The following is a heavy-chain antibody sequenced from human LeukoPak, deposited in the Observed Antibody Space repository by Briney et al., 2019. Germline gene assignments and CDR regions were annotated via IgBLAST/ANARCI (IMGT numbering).Heavy chain of an antibody. Sequence: SETLSLTCTVSGGSISSYYWSWIRQPPGKGLEWIGYIYYSGSTNYNPSLKSRVTISVDTSKNQFSLKLSSVTAADTAVYYCAVNSNYYCYGMDVWGQGTTVTVSS. J-gene: IGHJ6*02. CDR1: GGSISSYY. V-gene: IGHV4-59*01. CDR3: AVNSNYYCYGMDV. D-gene: IGHD1-1*01. CDR2: IYYSGST.